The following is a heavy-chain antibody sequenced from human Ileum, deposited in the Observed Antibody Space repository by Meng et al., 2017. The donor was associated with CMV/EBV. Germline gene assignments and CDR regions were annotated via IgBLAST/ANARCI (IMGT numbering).Heavy chain of an antibody. D-gene: IGHD2-2*01. CDR3: ARCENQVVPVPEYYYGMDV. V-gene: IGHV3-21*06. CDR1: GFTFSSYG. J-gene: IGHJ6*02. Sequence: GESLKISCAASGFTFSSYGMNWVRQAPGKGLEWVAYTSSSSSFTYYADSVRGRFSISRDNANNTLYLQMNSLRAEDTAVYYCARCENQVVPVPEYYYGMDVWGQGTTVTVSS. CDR2: TSSSSSFT.